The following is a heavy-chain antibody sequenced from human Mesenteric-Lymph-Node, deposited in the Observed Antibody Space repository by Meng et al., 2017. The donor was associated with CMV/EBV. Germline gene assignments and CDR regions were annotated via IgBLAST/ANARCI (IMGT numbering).Heavy chain of an antibody. D-gene: IGHD2-2*01. CDR3: ARAGGICSSTSCFPDY. Sequence: SVKVSCKTSANIFDNYDIAWVRQAPGQGLEWMGGIIPIFGTANYAQKFQGRVTITTDETSSTAYMELKSLRSEDTAVYYCARAGGICSSTSCFPDYWGQGTLVTVSS. V-gene: IGHV1-69*05. CDR1: ANIFDNYD. J-gene: IGHJ4*02. CDR2: IIPIFGTA.